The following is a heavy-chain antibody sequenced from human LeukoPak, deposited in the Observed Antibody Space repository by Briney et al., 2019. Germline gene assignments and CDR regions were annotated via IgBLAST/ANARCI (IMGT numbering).Heavy chain of an antibody. CDR3: ATPLVTLKDYYSGMDV. D-gene: IGHD3-9*01. J-gene: IGHJ6*02. CDR2: INPSGGST. Sequence: ASVKVSCKASGYTFTSYYMHWVRQAPGQGLEWMGVINPSGGSTSYAQKFQGRVTVTRDTSTSTAYMELSSLRSEDTAVYYCATPLVTLKDYYSGMDVWGQGTTVTAPS. CDR1: GYTFTSYY. V-gene: IGHV1-46*01.